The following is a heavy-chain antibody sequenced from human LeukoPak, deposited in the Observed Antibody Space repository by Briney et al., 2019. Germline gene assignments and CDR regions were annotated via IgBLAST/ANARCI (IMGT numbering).Heavy chain of an antibody. D-gene: IGHD6-13*01. Sequence: GGSLRLSCAVSGSTFSSYAMSWVRQAPGKGLEWVSAISGSGAGTYYADSMKGRFTISRDNSKKMLYLQMNSLRADDTAVYYCAKDLAAGTSNWGQGTLVTVSS. J-gene: IGHJ4*02. CDR3: AKDLAAGTSN. CDR1: GSTFSSYA. CDR2: ISGSGAGT. V-gene: IGHV3-23*01.